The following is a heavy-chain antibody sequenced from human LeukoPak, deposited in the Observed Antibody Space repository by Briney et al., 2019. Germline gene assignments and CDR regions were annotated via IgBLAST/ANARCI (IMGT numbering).Heavy chain of an antibody. V-gene: IGHV4-4*07. D-gene: IGHD3-10*01. J-gene: IGHJ4*02. CDR1: GDSMSGDA. CDR3: ARVHIVTGTYFDS. Sequence: PSQTLTLTCSGSGDSMSGDAWNWLRQPAGKDLEWLGRTYSSYLTEYNLSLDVRSTMSINTYTNQFSLFLRAMSARHTTRHYCARVHIVTGTYFDSWGQGALVTVSS. CDR2: TYSSYLT.